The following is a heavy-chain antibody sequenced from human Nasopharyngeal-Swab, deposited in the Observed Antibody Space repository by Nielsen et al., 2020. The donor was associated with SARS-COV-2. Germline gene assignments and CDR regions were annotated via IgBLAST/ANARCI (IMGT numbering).Heavy chain of an antibody. V-gene: IGHV1-69*13. J-gene: IGHJ5*02. D-gene: IGHD3-3*01. Sequence: SVKASCKASGGTFSSYAISWVRQAPGQGLEWVGGIIPIFGTANYAQKFQGRVTITADESTSTAYMELSSLRSEDTAVYYCARNPGYYDFWSGYPNWFDPWGQGTLVTVSS. CDR3: ARNPGYYDFWSGYPNWFDP. CDR1: GGTFSSYA. CDR2: IIPIFGTA.